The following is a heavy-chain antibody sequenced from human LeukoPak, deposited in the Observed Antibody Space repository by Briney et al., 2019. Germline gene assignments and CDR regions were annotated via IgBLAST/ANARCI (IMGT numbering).Heavy chain of an antibody. CDR2: IKSKTASGTT. D-gene: IGHD3-3*01. J-gene: IGHJ2*01. Sequence: GGSLRLSSAASVFTFSNAWMRWVRQAPGKGREWVGRIKSKTASGTTDYAAAVKGRFTISRDDSKNTLYLQMNSLKTEDTAVYYCESRDFWSGLTWYFDLWGRGTLVTVSS. V-gene: IGHV3-15*01. CDR1: VFTFSNAW. CDR3: ESRDFWSGLTWYFDL.